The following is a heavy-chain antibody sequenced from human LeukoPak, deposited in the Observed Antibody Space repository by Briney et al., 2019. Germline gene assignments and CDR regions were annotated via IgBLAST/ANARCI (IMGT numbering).Heavy chain of an antibody. V-gene: IGHV1-46*03. CDR3: ARVKGYCSSTSCRTTETYYYSGMDV. D-gene: IGHD2-2*01. CDR2: INPSGGST. Sequence: ASVKVSCKASGYTFTSYYMHWVRQAPGQGLEWMGIINPSGGSTSYAQKFEGRVTMTRDTSTSTVYMELSSLRSEDTAVYYCARVKGYCSSTSCRTTETYYYSGMDVWGQGTTVTVSS. J-gene: IGHJ6*02. CDR1: GYTFTSYY.